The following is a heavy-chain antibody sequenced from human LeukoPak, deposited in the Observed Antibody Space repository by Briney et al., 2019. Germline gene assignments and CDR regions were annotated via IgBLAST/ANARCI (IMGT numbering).Heavy chain of an antibody. CDR1: GFTFSIYA. J-gene: IGHJ4*02. CDR3: AKDLLLWFGELSVQPFDY. D-gene: IGHD3-10*01. V-gene: IGHV3-23*01. CDR2: ISGSGGST. Sequence: GGSLRLSCAASGFTFSIYAMSWVRQAPGKGLEWVSAISGSGGSTYYADSVKGRFTISRDNSKNTLYLQMNSLRAEDTAVYYCAKDLLLWFGELSVQPFDYWGQGTLVTVSS.